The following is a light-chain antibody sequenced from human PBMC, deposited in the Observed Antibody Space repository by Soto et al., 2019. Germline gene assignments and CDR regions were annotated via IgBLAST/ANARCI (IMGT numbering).Light chain of an antibody. V-gene: IGLV2-14*03. CDR1: SSDVGGYKY. J-gene: IGLJ1*01. CDR2: DVS. CDR3: SSFTSSNSYV. Sequence: QSVLTQPASVSGSPGQSIAISCIGSSSDVGGYKYVSWYQQHPGKAPKLMIYDVSNRPSGVSDRFSGSKSGNTASLTISGLQSEDEADYYCSSFTSSNSYVFGTGTKLTVL.